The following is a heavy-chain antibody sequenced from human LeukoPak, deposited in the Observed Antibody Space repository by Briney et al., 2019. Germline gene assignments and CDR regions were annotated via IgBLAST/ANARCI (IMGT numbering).Heavy chain of an antibody. J-gene: IGHJ4*02. D-gene: IGHD5-18*01. Sequence: SETLSLTCTVSGGSISSRSYYWGWIRQPPGKGLEWIGSIFYSGTTYYNPSLKSRVTISVDTSKNQFSLRLSSVTAADTAVYYCARRDTAMVIDYWGQGTLVTVSS. CDR2: IFYSGTT. V-gene: IGHV4-39*01. CDR3: ARRDTAMVIDY. CDR1: GGSISSRSYY.